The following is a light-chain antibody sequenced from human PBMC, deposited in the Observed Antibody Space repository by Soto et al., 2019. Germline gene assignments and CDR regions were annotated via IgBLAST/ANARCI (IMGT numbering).Light chain of an antibody. V-gene: IGLV2-14*01. J-gene: IGLJ1*01. CDR3: SSYTSSTTGV. CDR2: DVS. CDR1: SSVVGGYNY. Sequence: QSVLTQPASVSGSPGQSITISCTGTSSVVGGYNYVSWYQQHPGKAPKLMIYDVSNRPSGVSNRFSGSKSGNTASLTISGLQAEDEAYYYCSSYTSSTTGVFGTGTKVTVL.